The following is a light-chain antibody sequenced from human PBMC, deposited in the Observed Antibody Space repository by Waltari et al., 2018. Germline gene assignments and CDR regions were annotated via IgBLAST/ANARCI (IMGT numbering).Light chain of an antibody. V-gene: IGKV1-12*01. CDR2: RAS. J-gene: IGKJ4*01. Sequence: DIQMTQSPSLVSASVGDTVTITCRASQGINNWLGWYQQKPGKAPHLLIYRASALATGVPSRFSGSGSGTDFTLTISSLQPEDFATYYCQQASRLPLTFGGGTKVEVK. CDR3: QQASRLPLT. CDR1: QGINNW.